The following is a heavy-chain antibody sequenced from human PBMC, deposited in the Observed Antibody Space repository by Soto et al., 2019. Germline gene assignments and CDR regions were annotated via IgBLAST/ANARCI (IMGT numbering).Heavy chain of an antibody. V-gene: IGHV1-8*01. Sequence: QVQLVQSGAEVKKPGASVKVSCKASGYTFTSYDINWVRQATGQGLEWMGWMNPNSGNTGYAQKFQGRVTMTRNTSISTAYMELSILRSEDTAVYYCASGPEESWGNWFDPWGHGTLVTVSS. CDR1: GYTFTSYD. CDR3: ASGPEESWGNWFDP. D-gene: IGHD7-27*01. CDR2: MNPNSGNT. J-gene: IGHJ5*02.